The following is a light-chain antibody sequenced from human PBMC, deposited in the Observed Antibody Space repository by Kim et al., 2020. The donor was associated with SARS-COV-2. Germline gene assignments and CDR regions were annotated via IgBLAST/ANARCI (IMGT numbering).Light chain of an antibody. CDR2: NNN. J-gene: IGLJ2*01. CDR3: SAWDDSLTGSIF. Sequence: QGLAISCSVNSANIRGTNVNWYQHVPGLAPKLLIYNNNHRPSGVPDRFSGSKSGTYAFLAISELQSEDEADYYCSAWDDSLTGSIFFGGGTQLTVL. CDR1: SANIRGTN. V-gene: IGLV1-44*01.